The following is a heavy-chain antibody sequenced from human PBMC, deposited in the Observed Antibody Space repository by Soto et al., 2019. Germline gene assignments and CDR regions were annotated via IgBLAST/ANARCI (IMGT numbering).Heavy chain of an antibody. D-gene: IGHD2-21*01. V-gene: IGHV4-4*02. J-gene: IGHJ4*02. Sequence: QVHLQESGPGLVKPSGTLSLTCDVSGDSISTNKWWTWARQPPGKGLEWIGEIHRSGSTNHNPSLQSRVIMSVDNSENQSTLQLTSVTAAATAVYYCAREGDVPYSFGYWGQGTLVTVSS. CDR3: AREGDVPYSFGY. CDR2: IHRSGST. CDR1: GDSISTNKW.